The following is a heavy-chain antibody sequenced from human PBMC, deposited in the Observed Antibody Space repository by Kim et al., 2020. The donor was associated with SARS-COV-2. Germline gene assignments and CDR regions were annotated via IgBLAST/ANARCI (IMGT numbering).Heavy chain of an antibody. J-gene: IGHJ4*02. Sequence: SSSPSFQGQVPISADKSTTTAYLQWSSLKASDTAMYYCARSAGPYDYYFDYWGQGTLVTVSS. CDR3: ARSAGPYDYYFDY. V-gene: IGHV5-51*01. D-gene: IGHD3-16*01.